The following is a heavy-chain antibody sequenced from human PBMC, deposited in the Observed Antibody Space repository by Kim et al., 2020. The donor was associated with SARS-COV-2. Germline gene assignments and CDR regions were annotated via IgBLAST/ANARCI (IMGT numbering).Heavy chain of an antibody. CDR1: IGSFSGYD. J-gene: IGHJ6*02. D-gene: IGHD3-3*01. CDR2: INHSGAT. Sequence: SETLSLTCAVYIGSFSGYDWTWIRQSPGKGLEWIGEINHSGATTYNPSLKSRVAISVDTSKNQFSLKVKSVTAADTAVYFCARGRAGVVPSPIMGLGPYYDSDALDVWGQGTTVSFSS. CDR3: ARGRAGVVPSPIMGLGPYYDSDALDV. V-gene: IGHV4-34*01.